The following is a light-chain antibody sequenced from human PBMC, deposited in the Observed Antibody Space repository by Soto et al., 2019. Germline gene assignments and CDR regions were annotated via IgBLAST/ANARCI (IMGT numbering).Light chain of an antibody. CDR2: GAS. Sequence: EIVLTQSPGTLSLSPGERATLSCRASQSVSSSYLAWYQQKPGQAPRLLLYGASSRATGIPDGFSGSGSGTDFTLTINRLEPEDFAVYYCQQYGSSPPLTFGGGTKVEIK. CDR1: QSVSSSY. CDR3: QQYGSSPPLT. V-gene: IGKV3-20*01. J-gene: IGKJ4*01.